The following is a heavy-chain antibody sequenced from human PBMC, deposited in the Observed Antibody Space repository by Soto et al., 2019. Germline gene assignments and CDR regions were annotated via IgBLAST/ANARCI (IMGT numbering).Heavy chain of an antibody. Sequence: GGSLRLSCAASGFTFRDYSLNWVRQAPGKGLEWVSSITSKSTYIYYADSVKGRFTISRDNAKSSLYLQMDSLRADDTAVYFCARSGVAALDSWGQRTLVTVSS. CDR1: GFTFRDYS. CDR2: ITSKSTYI. D-gene: IGHD2-8*01. V-gene: IGHV3-21*06. J-gene: IGHJ5*01. CDR3: ARSGVAALDS.